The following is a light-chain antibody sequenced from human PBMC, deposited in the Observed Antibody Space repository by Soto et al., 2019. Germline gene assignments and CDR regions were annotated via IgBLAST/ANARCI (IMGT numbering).Light chain of an antibody. CDR3: SSYTISNTLPFV. CDR1: RRDVGGYNY. J-gene: IGLJ1*01. CDR2: EVT. V-gene: IGLV2-14*01. Sequence: QSVRTQPASVSGSPGQSITISCTGTRRDVGGYNYVSWYQQYPGKSPKLLIYEVTHRPSGVSNRFSGSKSGNTASLTISGLQAEDEADYYCSSYTISNTLPFVFGTGTKVT.